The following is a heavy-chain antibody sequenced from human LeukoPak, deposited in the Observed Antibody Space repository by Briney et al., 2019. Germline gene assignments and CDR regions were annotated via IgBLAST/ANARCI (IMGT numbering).Heavy chain of an antibody. D-gene: IGHD4-17*01. CDR1: GGSFSGYY. CDR3: ARGKAVTPSPAFDY. J-gene: IGHJ4*02. CDR2: INHSGST. Sequence: SETLSLTCAVYGGSFSGYYWSWIRQPPGKGLEWIGEINHSGSTSYNPSLKSRVTISVDTSKNQFSLKLSSVTAADTAVYYCARGKAVTPSPAFDYWGQGTLVTVSS. V-gene: IGHV4-34*01.